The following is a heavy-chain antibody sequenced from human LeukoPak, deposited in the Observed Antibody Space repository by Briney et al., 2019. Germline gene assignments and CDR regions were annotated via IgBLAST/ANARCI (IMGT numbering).Heavy chain of an antibody. CDR1: GLHFSGTA. V-gene: IGHV3-30*02. Sequence: GGSLRLSCAASGLHFSGTAMSWVRQAPGKGLEWVAFIRYDGSNKYYADSVKGRFTISRDNSKNTLYLQMNSLRAEDTAVYYCAKDLWSGFDYWGQGTLVTVSS. J-gene: IGHJ4*02. CDR3: AKDLWSGFDY. D-gene: IGHD3-3*01. CDR2: IRYDGSNK.